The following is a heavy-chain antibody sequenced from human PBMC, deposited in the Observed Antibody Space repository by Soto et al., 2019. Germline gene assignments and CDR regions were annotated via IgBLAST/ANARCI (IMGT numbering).Heavy chain of an antibody. CDR3: ARASDCYNYGLGL. D-gene: IGHD5-12*01. CDR2: VWHDGGTM. J-gene: IGHJ4*02. V-gene: IGHV3-33*03. CDR1: GFTFTSYG. Sequence: QVQLVESGGGVVQPGKSLRLSCAASGFTFTSYGMHWVRQAPGRGLEWVAVVWHDGGTMYKTDSVKGRFTVSRDISKNTRFLQLNSLRDEDTAVYYCARASDCYNYGLGLWGQGTLVTVSS.